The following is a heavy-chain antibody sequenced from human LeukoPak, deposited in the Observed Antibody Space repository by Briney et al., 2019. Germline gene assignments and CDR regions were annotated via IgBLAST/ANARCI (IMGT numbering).Heavy chain of an antibody. D-gene: IGHD4-17*01. Sequence: SETLSLTCTVSGGSISSYYWSWIRQPPGKGPEWIGYIYYSGSTNYNPSLKSRVTISVDTSKNQFSLKLSSVTAADTAVYYCARGDYGDPFDYWGQGTLVTVSS. CDR2: IYYSGST. V-gene: IGHV4-59*01. J-gene: IGHJ4*02. CDR1: GGSISSYY. CDR3: ARGDYGDPFDY.